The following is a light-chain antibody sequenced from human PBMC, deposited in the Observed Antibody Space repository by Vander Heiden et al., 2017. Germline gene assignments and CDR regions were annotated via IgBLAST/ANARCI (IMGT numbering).Light chain of an antibody. CDR3: HEDSNLPPN. CDR2: DAS. J-gene: IGKJ4*01. Sequence: DIQMTQSPSSLSASVGDRVTITCQASQDISNYLNWYQQKPGKAPKLLIYDASNLETGVPSRFSGSGSGTDFTFTISSLQPEDIATYYCHEDSNLPPNFGGGTKVEIK. CDR1: QDISNY. V-gene: IGKV1-33*01.